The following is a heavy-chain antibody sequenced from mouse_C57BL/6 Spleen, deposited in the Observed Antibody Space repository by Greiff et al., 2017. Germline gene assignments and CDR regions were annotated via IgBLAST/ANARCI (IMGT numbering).Heavy chain of an antibody. D-gene: IGHD2-3*01. Sequence: VQLQQPGAELVMPGASVKLSCKASGYTFTSYWMHWVKQRPGQGLEWIGEIDPSDSYTNYNQKFKGKSTLTVDKSSSTAYMQLSSLTSEDSAVYYCARFDGYYGGYFDYWGQGTTLTVSS. CDR3: ARFDGYYGGYFDY. J-gene: IGHJ2*01. CDR2: IDPSDSYT. V-gene: IGHV1-69*01. CDR1: GYTFTSYW.